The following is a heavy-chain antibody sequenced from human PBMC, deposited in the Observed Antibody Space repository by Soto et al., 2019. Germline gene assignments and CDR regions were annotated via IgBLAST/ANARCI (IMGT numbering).Heavy chain of an antibody. CDR1: GFIFSDFA. CDR3: ARGPAGDSHWYFDL. D-gene: IGHD2-21*01. V-gene: IGHV3-23*01. J-gene: IGHJ2*01. CDR2: VSVYGGST. Sequence: DVQLLESGGDLVQPGESLRLSCAASGFIFSDFAMSWVRQTPGKGLEWVSAVSVYGGSTHYSDAVKGRFTISRDNSRDTVFLQMNSLRAEDTAVYYCARGPAGDSHWYFDLWGRGTLVTVSS.